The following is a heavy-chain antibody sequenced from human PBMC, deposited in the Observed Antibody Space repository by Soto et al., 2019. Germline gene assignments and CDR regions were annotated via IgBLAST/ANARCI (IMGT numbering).Heavy chain of an antibody. CDR3: VKDNVHSGSYENWYFDL. CDR2: ISFDGNYK. V-gene: IGHV3-30*18. CDR1: GFTFSSYG. Sequence: QVQLVESGGGVVQPGRSLRLSCVGSGFTFSSYGMHWVRQAPGKGLEWLAVISFDGNYKYHADSVKGRFTISRDNSKNTLFLEMRRLRPEDRAVYYCVKDNVHSGSYENWYFDLWGRGTLVTVSS. D-gene: IGHD1-26*01. J-gene: IGHJ2*01.